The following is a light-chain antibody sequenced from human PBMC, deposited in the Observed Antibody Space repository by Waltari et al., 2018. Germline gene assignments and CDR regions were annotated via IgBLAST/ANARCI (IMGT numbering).Light chain of an antibody. CDR1: NLGTRY. CDR2: QDN. V-gene: IGLV3-1*01. Sequence: SYELTQPPSVSVSPGQTASIPCSGDNLGTRYVSWYQQAPGQSPILVIYQDNKRPSGIPERFSGSNSGNTATLTISVTQAVDEADYSCQAWDSSSTVVFGGGTKLTVL. J-gene: IGLJ2*01. CDR3: QAWDSSSTVV.